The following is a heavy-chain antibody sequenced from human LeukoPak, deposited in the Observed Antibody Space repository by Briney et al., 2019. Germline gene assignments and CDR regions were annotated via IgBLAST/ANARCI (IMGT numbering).Heavy chain of an antibody. CDR2: IYYSGST. V-gene: IGHV4-59*01. CDR1: GGSISSYY. D-gene: IGHD3-9*01. CDR3: ARGHYDILTRPRHAFDI. Sequence: SETLSLTCTVSGGSISSYYWSWIRQPPGKGLEWIGYIYYSGSTNYNPSLKSRVTISVDTSKNQFSLKLSSVTAADTAVYYCARGHYDILTRPRHAFDIWGQGTMVTVSS. J-gene: IGHJ3*02.